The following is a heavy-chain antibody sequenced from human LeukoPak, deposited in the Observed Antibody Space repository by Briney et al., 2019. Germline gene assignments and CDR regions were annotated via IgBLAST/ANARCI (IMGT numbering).Heavy chain of an antibody. D-gene: IGHD4-17*01. CDR2: ISAYNGNT. CDR1: GYTFTSYG. Sequence: ASVKVSCKASGYTFTSYGISWVRQAPGQGLEWMGWISAYNGNTNYAQKLQGRVTMTTDTSTSTAYMELRSLRSDDTAVYYCARDSPYDYCDPDREWTVDYWGQGTLVTVSS. V-gene: IGHV1-18*01. J-gene: IGHJ4*02. CDR3: ARDSPYDYCDPDREWTVDY.